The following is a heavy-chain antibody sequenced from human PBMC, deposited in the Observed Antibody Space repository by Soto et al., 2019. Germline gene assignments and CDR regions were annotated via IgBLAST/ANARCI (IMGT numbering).Heavy chain of an antibody. Sequence: GASVQVSFKASGYIFTSYYMHWLRQAPGQGLEWMGFINPSGGSTSYAQKFQGRVTMTRDTSTSTVYMELSSLRSEDTAVYYCARNDNSGLDYWGQGTLVTVSS. J-gene: IGHJ4*02. CDR3: ARNDNSGLDY. V-gene: IGHV1-46*01. D-gene: IGHD3-22*01. CDR2: INPSGGST. CDR1: GYIFTSYY.